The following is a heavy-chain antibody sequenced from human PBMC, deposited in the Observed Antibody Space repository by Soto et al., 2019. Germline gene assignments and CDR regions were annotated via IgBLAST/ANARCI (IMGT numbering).Heavy chain of an antibody. V-gene: IGHV3-23*01. CDR1: GFTFSSYA. D-gene: IGHD3-3*01. Sequence: EGTLRLSCAPSGFTFSSYAMSWVRQAPGKGLEWVSAISGSGGSTYYADSVKGRFTISRDNSKNTLYLQMNSLSAEDTAVYYCAKKRFDVWSGYRAHYYMGVWGKGTTVGVSS. J-gene: IGHJ6*03. CDR2: ISGSGGST. CDR3: AKKRFDVWSGYRAHYYMGV.